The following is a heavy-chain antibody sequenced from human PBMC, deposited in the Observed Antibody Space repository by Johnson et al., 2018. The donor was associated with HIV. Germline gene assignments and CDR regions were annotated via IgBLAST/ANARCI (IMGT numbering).Heavy chain of an antibody. CDR1: GFTFSSAW. CDR2: IKSKTDDGTT. J-gene: IGHJ3*02. V-gene: IGHV3-15*01. CDR3: STCQGGDYDWGSYRYAFDI. Sequence: VQLVESGGGLVKPGGSLRLSCAASGFTFSSAWMSWVRQAPGKGLEWVGRIKSKTDDGTTDYAAPVTGSFTISRDDSKNALFLQMNSLKTEATDVYSVSTCQGGDYDWGSYRYAFDIWGQGTMVTVSS. D-gene: IGHD3-16*02.